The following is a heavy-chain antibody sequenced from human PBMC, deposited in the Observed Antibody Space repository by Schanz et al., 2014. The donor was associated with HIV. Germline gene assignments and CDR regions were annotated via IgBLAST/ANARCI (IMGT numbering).Heavy chain of an antibody. CDR2: INNRANSI. V-gene: IGHV3-21*02. D-gene: IGHD2-2*01. Sequence: EVQLVESGGGLVKPGGSLRLSCTASGFTFSDYSMNWVRQTPGKGLEWVSFINNRANSIFYADSVRGRFTVSRDNAKNFLDLQMDSLRAEDTALYYCARDPYCRTTSCYSTAFDLWGQGTLVTVSS. CDR1: GFTFSDYS. J-gene: IGHJ3*01. CDR3: ARDPYCRTTSCYSTAFDL.